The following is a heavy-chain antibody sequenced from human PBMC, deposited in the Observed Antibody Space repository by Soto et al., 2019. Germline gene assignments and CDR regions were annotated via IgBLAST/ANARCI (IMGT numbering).Heavy chain of an antibody. CDR2: INAGNGNT. Sequence: ASVKVSCKASGYTFSKYAMQWVRQALGQRPEWMGWINAGNGNTKYSQKFQDRFTITRDTSASTAYMELSSLRSEDTAVYYCARDKRDLRFLEWSYYFDYWGQGTLVTVSS. D-gene: IGHD3-3*01. V-gene: IGHV1-3*01. J-gene: IGHJ4*02. CDR1: GYTFSKYA. CDR3: ARDKRDLRFLEWSYYFDY.